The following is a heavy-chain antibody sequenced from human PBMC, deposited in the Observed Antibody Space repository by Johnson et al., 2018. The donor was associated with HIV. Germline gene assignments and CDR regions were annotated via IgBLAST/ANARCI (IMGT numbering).Heavy chain of an antibody. V-gene: IGHV3-30*04. CDR1: GFTFSSYA. J-gene: IGHJ3*02. CDR3: ARDHIAAALGAFDI. Sequence: QVQLVESGGGVVQPGRSLRLSCAASGFTFSSYAMHWVRQAPGKGLEWVAVISYDGSNKYYADSVQGRFTLSRDNSKNTLYLQMISLRGEDTAVCYCARDHIAAALGAFDIWGQGTMVTVSS. CDR2: ISYDGSNK. D-gene: IGHD6-13*01.